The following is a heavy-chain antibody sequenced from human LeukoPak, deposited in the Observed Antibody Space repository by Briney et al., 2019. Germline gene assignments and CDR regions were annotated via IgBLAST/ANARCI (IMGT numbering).Heavy chain of an antibody. CDR2: IYYSGST. CDR3: ARKDYGSDNWFDP. V-gene: IGHV4-59*01. CDR1: GGSISSYY. Sequence: PSETLSLTCTVSGGSISSYYWSWIRQPPGKGLEWIGYIYYSGSTNYNPSLKSRVTISVDTSKNQFSLKLSSVTAADTAVYYCARKDYGSDNWFDPWGQGTLVTVSS. J-gene: IGHJ5*02. D-gene: IGHD3-10*01.